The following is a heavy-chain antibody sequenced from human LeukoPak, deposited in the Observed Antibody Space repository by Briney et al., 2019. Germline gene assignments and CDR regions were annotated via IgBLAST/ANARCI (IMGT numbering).Heavy chain of an antibody. CDR2: INPNSGGT. D-gene: IGHD3-10*01. Sequence: ASVRVSCKASGYTFTGYYMHWVRQAPGQGLEWMGWINPNSGGTNYAQKFQGRVTMTRDTSISTAYTELSRLRSDDTAVYYCARDLLWFGAVDYWGQGTLVTVSS. J-gene: IGHJ4*02. CDR1: GYTFTGYY. V-gene: IGHV1-2*02. CDR3: ARDLLWFGAVDY.